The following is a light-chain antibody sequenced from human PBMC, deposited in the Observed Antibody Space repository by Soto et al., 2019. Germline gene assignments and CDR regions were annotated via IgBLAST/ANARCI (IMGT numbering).Light chain of an antibody. Sequence: IQMTQSPSTLSASVGDRVTISCRASQSVGSWLAWYQQKPGKAPKFLIYDASTLESGVPSRFSGSGSGTEFTLTISSLQPDDFATYYCQQYDNYPLTFGGGTKVEI. CDR2: DAS. J-gene: IGKJ4*01. CDR1: QSVGSW. CDR3: QQYDNYPLT. V-gene: IGKV1-5*01.